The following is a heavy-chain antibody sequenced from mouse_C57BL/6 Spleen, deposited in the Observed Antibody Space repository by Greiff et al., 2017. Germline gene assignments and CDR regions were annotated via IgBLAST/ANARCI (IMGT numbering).Heavy chain of an antibody. V-gene: IGHV5-12*01. CDR1: GFTFSDYY. CDR3: ARQTYYDYDEGFAY. J-gene: IGHJ3*01. D-gene: IGHD2-4*01. CDR2: ISNGGGST. Sequence: DVKLVESGGGLVQPGGSLKLSCAASGFTFSDYYMYWVRQTPEKRLEWVAYISNGGGSTYYPDTVKGRFTISRDNAKNTLYLQMSRLKSEDTAMXYCARQTYYDYDEGFAYWGQGTLVTVSA.